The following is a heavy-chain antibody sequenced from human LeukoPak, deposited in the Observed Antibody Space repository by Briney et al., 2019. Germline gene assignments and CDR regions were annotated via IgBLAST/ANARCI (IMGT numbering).Heavy chain of an antibody. D-gene: IGHD6-19*01. J-gene: IGHJ3*02. Sequence: AGGSLRLSCAASGFTFSSYWMSWVRQAPGKGLEWVSGISWNSGSIGYADSVKGRFTISRDNAKNSLYLQMNSLRAEDMALYYCAKLYSSGWYSGGAFDIWGQGTMVTVSS. CDR1: GFTFSSYW. V-gene: IGHV3-9*03. CDR2: ISWNSGSI. CDR3: AKLYSSGWYSGGAFDI.